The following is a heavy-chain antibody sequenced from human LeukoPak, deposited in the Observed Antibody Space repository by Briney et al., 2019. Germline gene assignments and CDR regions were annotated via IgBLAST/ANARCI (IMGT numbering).Heavy chain of an antibody. J-gene: IGHJ4*02. Sequence: GRSLRLSCAASGFTFSSYAMSWVRQAPGKGLEWVSAISGSGGSTYYADSVKGWFTISRDNSKNTLYLQMNSLRAEDTAVYYCAKDSNRDDVSVGYFDYWGQGTLVTVSS. D-gene: IGHD1-1*01. CDR2: ISGSGGST. V-gene: IGHV3-23*01. CDR1: GFTFSSYA. CDR3: AKDSNRDDVSVGYFDY.